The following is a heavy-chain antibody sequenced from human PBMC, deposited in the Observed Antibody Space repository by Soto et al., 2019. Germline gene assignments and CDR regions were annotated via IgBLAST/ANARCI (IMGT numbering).Heavy chain of an antibody. CDR1: GGSFSGYY. V-gene: IGHV4-34*01. CDR3: ARHLGPILTFDY. Sequence: SETLSLTCAVYGGSFSGYYWSWIRQPPGKGLEWIGEINHSGSTNYNPSLKSPVTMSVDASKSQFSLKLNSVTAADTAVYYCARHLGPILTFDYWGQGALVTVSA. J-gene: IGHJ4*02. D-gene: IGHD2-2*02. CDR2: INHSGST.